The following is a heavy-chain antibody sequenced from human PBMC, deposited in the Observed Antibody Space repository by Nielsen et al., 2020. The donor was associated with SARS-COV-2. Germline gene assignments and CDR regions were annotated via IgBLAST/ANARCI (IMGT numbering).Heavy chain of an antibody. V-gene: IGHV3-20*04. CDR1: GFIFADFG. Sequence: GGSLRLSCAASGFIFADFGMSWVRQAPGKGLEWVSSINWSGSNTDYADSVKGRFTISRDNAKKSLYLQMNSLRAEDTALYYCARGGGGQDFDFWGQGTLVTVSS. CDR2: INWSGSNT. J-gene: IGHJ4*02. CDR3: ARGGGGQDFDF. D-gene: IGHD2-15*01.